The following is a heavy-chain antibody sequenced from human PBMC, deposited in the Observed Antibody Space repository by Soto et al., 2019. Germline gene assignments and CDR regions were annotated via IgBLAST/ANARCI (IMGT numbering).Heavy chain of an antibody. D-gene: IGHD6-19*01. CDR2: TYYRSKWYN. Sequence: SQTLSLTCAISGDSVSSNSAAWNWIRQSPSRGLEWLGRTYYRSKWYNDYAVSVKSRITINPDTSKNQFSLQLNSVTPEDTAVYYCARSRAWRIAVVSWLDPWGQGTLVTVYS. CDR3: ARSRAWRIAVVSWLDP. V-gene: IGHV6-1*01. CDR1: GDSVSSNSAA. J-gene: IGHJ5*02.